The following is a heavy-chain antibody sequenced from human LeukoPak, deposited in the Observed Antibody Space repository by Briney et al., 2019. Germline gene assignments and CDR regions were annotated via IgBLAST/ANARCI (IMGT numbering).Heavy chain of an antibody. Sequence: GGPLRLSCTASGFTFSSLAMTWVRQAPGKGLEWVSTISSNGDTTYNADSVKGRFTISRDNSKNTLYLELNSLRVEDTATFYCAKGQELDDGVFDSWGQGTMVTVSS. CDR3: AKGQELDDGVFDS. CDR1: GFTFSSLA. J-gene: IGHJ4*02. V-gene: IGHV3-23*01. CDR2: ISSNGDTT. D-gene: IGHD1-1*01.